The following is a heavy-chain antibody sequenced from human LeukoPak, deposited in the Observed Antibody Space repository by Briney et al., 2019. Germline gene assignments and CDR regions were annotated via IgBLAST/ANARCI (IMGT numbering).Heavy chain of an antibody. Sequence: PSETLSLTCTVSGGSISSYYWSWIRQPPGKGLEWIGYIYYSGSTNYNPSLKSRVTISVDTSKNQFSLKLSSVTAADTAVYYCARGGSGSYGWGAFDIWGQGTMVTVSS. D-gene: IGHD1-26*01. V-gene: IGHV4-59*01. CDR2: IYYSGST. CDR1: GGSISSYY. CDR3: ARGGSGSYGWGAFDI. J-gene: IGHJ3*02.